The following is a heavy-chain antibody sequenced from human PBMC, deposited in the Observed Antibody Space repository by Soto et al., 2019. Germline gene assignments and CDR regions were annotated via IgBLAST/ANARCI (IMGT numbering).Heavy chain of an antibody. CDR2: IYCSGST. Sequence: QVQLQESGPGLVKPSDTLSLTCTVSGDSVTSASYYWSWMRQPPGQGLEWIGYIYCSGSTGYQPALKGRVTESLDTSKSQFSLKLSSVTAADTAMYDSARYRGDTRLAFDTWGQGTMVTVSS. CDR3: ARYRGDTRLAFDT. J-gene: IGHJ3*02. V-gene: IGHV4-61*01. CDR1: GDSVTSASYY. D-gene: IGHD2-2*01.